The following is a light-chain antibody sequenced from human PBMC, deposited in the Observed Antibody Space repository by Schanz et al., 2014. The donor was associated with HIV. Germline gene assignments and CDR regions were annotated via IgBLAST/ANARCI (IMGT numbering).Light chain of an antibody. CDR2: EVN. J-gene: IGLJ1*01. CDR1: SSDVGSYNL. V-gene: IGLV2-23*02. Sequence: QSALTQPASVSGSPGQSITISCTGTSSDVGSYNLASWYQQYPGKVPKLMIYEVNKRPSGVSNRFSGSKSGNTASLTISGLQAEDEADYYCCSYAGSTTFYVFATGTKLTVL. CDR3: CSYAGSTTFYV.